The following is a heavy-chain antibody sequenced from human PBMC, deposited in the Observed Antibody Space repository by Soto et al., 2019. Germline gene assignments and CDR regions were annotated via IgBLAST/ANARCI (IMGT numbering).Heavy chain of an antibody. CDR2: INSDGSST. D-gene: IGHD3-3*01. V-gene: IGHV3-74*01. Sequence: PGGSLRLSCAASGFTFSSYWMHWVRQAPGKGLVWVSRINSDGSSTSYADSVKGRFTISRDNAKNTLYLQMNSLRAEDTAVYYCAIVEILWILEWLTNYYYMDVWGKGTTVTVSS. J-gene: IGHJ6*03. CDR3: AIVEILWILEWLTNYYYMDV. CDR1: GFTFSSYW.